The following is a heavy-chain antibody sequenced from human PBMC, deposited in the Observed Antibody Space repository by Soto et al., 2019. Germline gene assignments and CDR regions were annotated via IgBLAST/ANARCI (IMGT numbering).Heavy chain of an antibody. CDR3: ASKRGNYLDY. CDR2: IYYSAST. D-gene: IGHD3-16*01. J-gene: IGHJ4*02. CDR1: GGSINSGDYH. Sequence: SETLSLTCTVSGGSINSGDYHWTWIRQSPGKGLEWIGAIYYSASTYYNPSLVSRIHISVDTSKNQFSLKLSSVTAADTAVYYCASKRGNYLDYWGRGALVTVSS. V-gene: IGHV4-30-4*01.